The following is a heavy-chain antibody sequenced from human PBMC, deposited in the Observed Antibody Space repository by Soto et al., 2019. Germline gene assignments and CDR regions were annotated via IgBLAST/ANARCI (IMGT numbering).Heavy chain of an antibody. CDR1: GYTFTSFD. V-gene: IGHV1-8*01. J-gene: IGHJ4*02. CDR2: MNPYTGNT. D-gene: IGHD6-25*01. CDR3: ARRKERSGPHYFDS. Sequence: ASVKVSCKASGYTFTSFDIHWVRQATGQGLEWVGWMNPYTGNTGYAQKFQGRVTMTRNTSINTAYMELSSLTFEDTAVYYCARRKERSGPHYFDSWGQGALVTVSS.